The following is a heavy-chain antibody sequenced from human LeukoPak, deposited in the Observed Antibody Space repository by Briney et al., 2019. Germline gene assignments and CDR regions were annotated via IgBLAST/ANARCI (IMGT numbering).Heavy chain of an antibody. Sequence: PGGSLRLSCAASGFTFSSYSMNWVRQAPGKGLEWVSSISSSSSYISYADSVKGRFTISRDKAKNSLYLQMNSLRAEDTAIYYCAREGMVATFDYWGQGTLVTVSS. CDR1: GFTFSSYS. J-gene: IGHJ4*02. CDR2: ISSSSSYI. CDR3: AREGMVATFDY. V-gene: IGHV3-21*01. D-gene: IGHD5-12*01.